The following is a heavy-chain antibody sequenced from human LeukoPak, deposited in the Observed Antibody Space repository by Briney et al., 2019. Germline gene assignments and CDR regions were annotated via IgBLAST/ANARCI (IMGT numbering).Heavy chain of an antibody. Sequence: SETLSLTCTVSGGSISSYYWSWIRQPPGKGLEWIGYIYYSGSTNYNPSLKSRVTISVDTSKNQFSLKLSSVTAADTAVYYCARVTSSSGIVYWGQGTLVTVSS. V-gene: IGHV4-59*01. CDR1: GGSISSYY. J-gene: IGHJ4*02. D-gene: IGHD6-6*01. CDR2: IYYSGST. CDR3: ARVTSSSGIVY.